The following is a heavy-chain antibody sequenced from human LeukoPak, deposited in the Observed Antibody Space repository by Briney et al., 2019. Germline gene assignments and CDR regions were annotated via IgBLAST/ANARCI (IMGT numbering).Heavy chain of an antibody. CDR1: GGSISSYY. CDR3: ARVEVPNWFDP. V-gene: IGHV4-59*01. D-gene: IGHD3-10*01. Sequence: SETLSLTCTVSGGSISSYYWSWIRQPPGKGLEWIGHIYYSGSTNYNPSLKSRVTISVDTSKNQFSLKLSSVTAADTAVYYCARVEVPNWFDPWGQGTLVTVSS. J-gene: IGHJ5*02. CDR2: IYYSGST.